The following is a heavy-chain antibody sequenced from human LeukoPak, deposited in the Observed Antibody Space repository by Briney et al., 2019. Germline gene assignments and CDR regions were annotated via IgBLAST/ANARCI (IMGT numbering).Heavy chain of an antibody. J-gene: IGHJ4*02. CDR3: AIYYYDSSGSRMIPFDY. CDR2: IITIFGTA. Sequence: ASVTVSCKASGGTFSSYAISWVRQAPGQGLEWMGGIITIFGTANYAQKFQGRVTITADESTSTAYMELSSLRSEDTAVYYCAIYYYDSSGSRMIPFDYWGQGTLVTVSS. CDR1: GGTFSSYA. D-gene: IGHD3-22*01. V-gene: IGHV1-69*13.